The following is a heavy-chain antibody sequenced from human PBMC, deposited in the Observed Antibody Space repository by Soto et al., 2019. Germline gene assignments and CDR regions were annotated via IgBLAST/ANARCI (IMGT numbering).Heavy chain of an antibody. Sequence: PGGSLRLSCAASGFTFSSYAMSWVRQAPGKGLEWVSAISGSGGSTYYADSVKGRFTISRDNSKNTLYLQMNSLRAEGTAVYYCAKLPGKGYYYSYYMDVWGKGPTVTVSS. V-gene: IGHV3-23*01. CDR3: AKLPGKGYYYSYYMDV. J-gene: IGHJ6*03. CDR2: ISGSGGST. CDR1: GFTFSSYA.